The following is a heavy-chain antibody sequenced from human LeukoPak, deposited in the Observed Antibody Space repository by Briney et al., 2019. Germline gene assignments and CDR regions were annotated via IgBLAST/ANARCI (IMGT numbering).Heavy chain of an antibody. J-gene: IGHJ4*02. D-gene: IGHD3-22*01. CDR2: IYHSGST. V-gene: IGHV4-38-2*01. Sequence: SETLSLTCAVSGYSISSGYYWGWIRQPPGKGLEWIGSIYHSGSTYYNPSLKSRVTISIDTSKNQFSLKLSSETAADTAVYYCARLRTMIGVGYWGQGTLVTVSS. CDR3: ARLRTMIGVGY. CDR1: GYSISSGYY.